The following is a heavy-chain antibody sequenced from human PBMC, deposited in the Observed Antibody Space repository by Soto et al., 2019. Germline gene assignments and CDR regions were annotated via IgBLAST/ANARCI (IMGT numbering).Heavy chain of an antibody. CDR1: GGSISSSSYY. J-gene: IGHJ5*02. CDR3: ARVGALVTAQAWLVP. Sequence: PSETLSLTCTVSGGSISSSSYYWGWIRQPPGKGLEWIGSIYYSGSTHNNPSLKSRVTLSVDTSKNQFSLRLSSVSAADTAVYYCARVGALVTAQAWLVPWGQGTLLTVSS. V-gene: IGHV4-39*01. D-gene: IGHD2-21*02. CDR2: IYYSGST.